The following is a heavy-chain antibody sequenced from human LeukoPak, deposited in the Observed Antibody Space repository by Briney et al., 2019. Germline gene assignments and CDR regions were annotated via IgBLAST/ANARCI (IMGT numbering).Heavy chain of an antibody. CDR3: AGGLLEAQGWLQWLGTVYSMDD. J-gene: IGHJ6*02. D-gene: IGHD5-24*01. Sequence: GGSLRLSCAASGFTFDDYAMHWVRQAPGKGLEWVSGISWNSGSIGYADSVKGRFTISRDNAKNSLYLQMNSLRVDDTAVYYCAGGLLEAQGWLQWLGTVYSMDDWGQGTPVTVSS. CDR2: ISWNSGSI. CDR1: GFTFDDYA. V-gene: IGHV3-9*01.